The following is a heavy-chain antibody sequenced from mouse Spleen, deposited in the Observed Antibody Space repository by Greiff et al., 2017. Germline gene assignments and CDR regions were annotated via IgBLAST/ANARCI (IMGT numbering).Heavy chain of an antibody. CDR1: GYTFTDYY. CDR3: IYGSSYDAMDY. CDR2: INPYNGGT. Sequence: VQLKQSGPVLVKPGASVKMSCKASGYTFTDYYMNWVKQSHGKSLEWIGVINPYNGGTSYNQKFKGKATLTVDKSSSTAYMELNSLTSEDSAVYYCIYGSSYDAMDYWGQGTSVTVSS. V-gene: IGHV1-19*01. D-gene: IGHD1-1*01. J-gene: IGHJ4*01.